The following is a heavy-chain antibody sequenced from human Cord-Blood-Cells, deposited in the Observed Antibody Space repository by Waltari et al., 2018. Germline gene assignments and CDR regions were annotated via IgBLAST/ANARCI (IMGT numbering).Heavy chain of an antibody. CDR1: VGFFSVCY. CDR3: ASVEGSSSNY. Sequence: QVQLQQWGAGLLQPSETLSLTCAVCVGFFSVCYLRRLLQPPGKGLEWIGEINHSGSTNYNPSLKSRFTISVDTSKNQFSLKLSSVTAADTAVYYCASVEGSSSNYWGQGTLVTVSS. D-gene: IGHD6-6*01. J-gene: IGHJ4*02. CDR2: INHSGST. V-gene: IGHV4-34*01.